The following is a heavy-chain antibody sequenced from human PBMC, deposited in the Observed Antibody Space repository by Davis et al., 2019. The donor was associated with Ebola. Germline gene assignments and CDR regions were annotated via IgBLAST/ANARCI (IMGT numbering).Heavy chain of an antibody. Sequence: PSETLSLTCTVSGYSISSGGYSWSWIRQPPGKGLEWIGYIYHSGSTYYNPSLKSRVTISVDRSKNQFSLKLSSVTAADTAVYYCARHQSSSSWSRGYYYYGMDVWGQGTTVTVSS. CDR3: ARHQSSSSWSRGYYYYGMDV. J-gene: IGHJ6*02. V-gene: IGHV4-30-2*01. CDR2: IYHSGST. D-gene: IGHD6-13*01. CDR1: GYSISSGGYS.